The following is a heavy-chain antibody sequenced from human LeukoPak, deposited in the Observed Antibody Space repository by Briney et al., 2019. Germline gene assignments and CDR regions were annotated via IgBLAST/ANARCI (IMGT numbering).Heavy chain of an antibody. D-gene: IGHD4-17*01. CDR1: GGSFSGYY. V-gene: IGHV4-34*01. CDR3: ARGPYGERFNWFDP. Sequence: SETLSLTCAVYGGSFSGYYWSWIRQPPGKGLEWIGEINHSGSTNYNPSLKSRVTISVDTSKNQFSLKLSSVTAADTAVYYCARGPYGERFNWFDPWGQGTLVTVSS. J-gene: IGHJ5*02. CDR2: INHSGST.